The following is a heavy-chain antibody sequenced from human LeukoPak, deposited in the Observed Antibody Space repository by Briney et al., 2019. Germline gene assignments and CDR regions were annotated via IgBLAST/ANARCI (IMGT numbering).Heavy chain of an antibody. CDR3: ASPLYSSGRDY. D-gene: IGHD6-19*01. Sequence: PSETLSLTCTVSGGSISSSGYYWSWIRQPPGKGLEWIGEINHSGSTNYNPSLKSRVTISVDTSKNQFSLKLSSVTAADTAVYYCASPLYSSGRDYWGQGTLVTVSS. V-gene: IGHV4-39*07. J-gene: IGHJ4*02. CDR2: INHSGST. CDR1: GGSISSSGYY.